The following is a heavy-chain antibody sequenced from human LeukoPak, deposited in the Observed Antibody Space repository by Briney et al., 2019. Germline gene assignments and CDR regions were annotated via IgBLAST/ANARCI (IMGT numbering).Heavy chain of an antibody. Sequence: GGSLRLSCVASGFTFSSYAMSWVRQAPGKGLEWVSAISGSGGSTYYADSVRGRFTISRDNSKNTLYLQMNSLRAEDTAVYYCAKDKGGKKIFDYWGQGTLVTVSS. J-gene: IGHJ4*02. CDR1: GFTFSSYA. V-gene: IGHV3-23*01. CDR3: AKDKGGKKIFDY. CDR2: ISGSGGST.